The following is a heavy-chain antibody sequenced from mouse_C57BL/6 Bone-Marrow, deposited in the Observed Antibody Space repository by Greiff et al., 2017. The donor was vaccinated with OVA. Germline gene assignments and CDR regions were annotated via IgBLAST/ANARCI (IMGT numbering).Heavy chain of an antibody. CDR3: TFRGNFAY. V-gene: IGHV14-4*01. Sequence: VQLQQSGAELVRPGASVKLSCTASGFNIKDDYMHWVKQRPEQGLEWIGWIDPENGDTEYASKFKGKATITADTSSNTAYLQLSSLTSADTAVSYGTFRGNFAYWGQGTTLTVSS. J-gene: IGHJ2*01. CDR1: GFNIKDDY. D-gene: IGHD1-1*02. CDR2: IDPENGDT.